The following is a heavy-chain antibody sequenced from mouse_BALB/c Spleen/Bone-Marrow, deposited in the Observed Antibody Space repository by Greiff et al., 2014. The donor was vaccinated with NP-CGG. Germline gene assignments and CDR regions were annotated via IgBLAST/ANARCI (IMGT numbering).Heavy chain of an antibody. D-gene: IGHD1-1*02. V-gene: IGHV5-4*02. CDR3: ARSGERYGAMDY. CDR2: ISDGGTYT. Sequence: EVKLVESGGDLVEPGGSLKLSCAASGFTFSDFYMFWFRQTPEKRLEWVATISDGGTYTYYPDSVKGRFTISRDNAKNNLYLQMSSLKSEDTAMYYCARSGERYGAMDYWGQGTSVTVSS. CDR1: GFTFSDFY. J-gene: IGHJ4*01.